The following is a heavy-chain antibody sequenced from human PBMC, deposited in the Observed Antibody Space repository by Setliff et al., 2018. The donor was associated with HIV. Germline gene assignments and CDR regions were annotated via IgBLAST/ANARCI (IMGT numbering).Heavy chain of an antibody. CDR3: ERGGGY. CDR1: GFTFSSYS. D-gene: IGHD2-15*01. CDR2: ISSSSSYT. Sequence: GGSLRLSCAASGFTFSSYSMNWVRQAPGKGLEWVSSISSSSSYTYYADSVKGRFTISRDNTKNSLYLQMNSLRAEDTAVYYCERGGGYWGQGTMVTVSS. J-gene: IGHJ4*02. V-gene: IGHV3-21*01.